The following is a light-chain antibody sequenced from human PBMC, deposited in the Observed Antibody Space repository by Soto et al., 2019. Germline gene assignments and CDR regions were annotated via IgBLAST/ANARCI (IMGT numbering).Light chain of an antibody. Sequence: QSVLTQPPSVSGAPGQSVTISCTGSSSNIGAGYDVHWYQQLPGTAPKVLIYGNSNRPSGVPDRFSGSKSGTSASLAITGLQAEDEADYYCQSYDSSLSGSQVFGGGTKLTVL. CDR3: QSYDSSLSGSQV. CDR1: SSNIGAGYD. CDR2: GNS. V-gene: IGLV1-40*01. J-gene: IGLJ3*02.